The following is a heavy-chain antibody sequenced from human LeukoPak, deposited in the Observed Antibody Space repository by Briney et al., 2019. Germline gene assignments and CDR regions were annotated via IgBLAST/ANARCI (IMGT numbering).Heavy chain of an antibody. CDR3: ARHGSGYCSGGSCYSAKGEFDP. D-gene: IGHD2-15*01. CDR1: GYSFTSYW. V-gene: IGHV5-51*01. Sequence: KPGEFLKISCKGPGYSFTSYWIGWVRQMPGKGLEWMGIIYPGDSDTRYSPSFQGQVTISADKSISTAYLQWSSLKASDTAMYYCARHGSGYCSGGSCYSAKGEFDPWGQGTLVTVSS. J-gene: IGHJ5*02. CDR2: IYPGDSDT.